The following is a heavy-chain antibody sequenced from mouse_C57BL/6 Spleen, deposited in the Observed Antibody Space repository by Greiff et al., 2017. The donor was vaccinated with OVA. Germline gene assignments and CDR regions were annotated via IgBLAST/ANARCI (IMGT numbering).Heavy chain of an antibody. CDR2: IDPSDSYT. V-gene: IGHV1-69*01. CDR1: GYTFTSYW. Sequence: VQLQQPGAELVMPGASVKLSCKASGYTFTSYWMHWVKQRPGQGLEWIGEIDPSDSYTNYNQKFKGKSTLTVDKSSSTAYMQLSSLTSEDSAVYYCARRRAYGNYGGWYFDVWGTGTTVTVSS. D-gene: IGHD2-1*01. J-gene: IGHJ1*03. CDR3: ARRRAYGNYGGWYFDV.